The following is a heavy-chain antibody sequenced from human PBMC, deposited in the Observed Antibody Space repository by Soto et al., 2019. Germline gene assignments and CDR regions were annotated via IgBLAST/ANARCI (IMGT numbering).Heavy chain of an antibody. Sequence: ASMKVSCKASGGTFSSYTISWVRQAPGQGLEWMGRIIPILGIANYAQKFQGRVTITADKSTSTAYMELSSLRSEDTAVYYCARVHLKVGDYYYMDVWGKGTTVTVSS. CDR3: ARVHLKVGDYYYMDV. CDR1: GGTFSSYT. D-gene: IGHD3-10*01. CDR2: IIPILGIA. V-gene: IGHV1-69*02. J-gene: IGHJ6*03.